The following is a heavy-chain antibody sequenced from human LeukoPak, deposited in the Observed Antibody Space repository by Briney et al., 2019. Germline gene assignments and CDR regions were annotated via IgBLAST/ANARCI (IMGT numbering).Heavy chain of an antibody. CDR1: GASISSGSYF. Sequence: PSQTLSLTCTVSGASISSGSYFWSWVRQPAGKALEWIGRFHTSGGTNYNPSLESRVTISVDTSKNQFSLTLTSVTAADTAVYYCASTVFGVTYNWFDPWGQGTLVTVSS. CDR3: ASTVFGVTYNWFDP. V-gene: IGHV4-61*02. J-gene: IGHJ5*02. D-gene: IGHD3-3*01. CDR2: FHTSGGT.